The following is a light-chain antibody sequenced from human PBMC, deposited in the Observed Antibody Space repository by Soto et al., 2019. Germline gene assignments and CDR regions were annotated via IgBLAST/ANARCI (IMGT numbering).Light chain of an antibody. CDR3: QQSYRAPLT. CDR1: ETISHF. J-gene: IGKJ4*01. CDR2: DAS. V-gene: IGKV1-39*01. Sequence: DIQMTQSPSLLSASVGDRVTITCRASETISHFLNWYQQKPGKAPKLLIYDASSLQSGVPSRFSGSGSGADFTLTISSLQPEDFAIYYCQQSYRAPLTVGGGTKVDIK.